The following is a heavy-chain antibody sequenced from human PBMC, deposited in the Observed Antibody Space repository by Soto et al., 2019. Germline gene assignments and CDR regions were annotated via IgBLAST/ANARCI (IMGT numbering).Heavy chain of an antibody. J-gene: IGHJ6*02. CDR1: GGTFSSYT. Sequence: QVQLVQSGAEVKKPGSSVKVSCKASGGTFSSYTISWVRQAPGQGLEWMGRIIPILGIANYAQKFQGRVTITADKSTSTAYMEQSSLRSEDTAVYYCARVETVADHPWYGMDVWGQGTTVTVSS. V-gene: IGHV1-69*02. CDR3: ARVETVADHPWYGMDV. D-gene: IGHD2-15*01. CDR2: IIPILGIA.